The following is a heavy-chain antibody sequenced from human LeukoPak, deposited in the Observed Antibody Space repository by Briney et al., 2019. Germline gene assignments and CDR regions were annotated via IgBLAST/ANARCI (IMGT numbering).Heavy chain of an antibody. D-gene: IGHD1-26*01. Sequence: PGGSLRLSCAASGFTFSSYSMNWVRQAPGKGLEWVSSISSSSSYTYYADSVKGRFTISRDNSKNTLYLQMNSLRSDDTAVYYCAKGSTSSGSLVDYWGQGTLVTVSS. CDR1: GFTFSSYS. CDR2: ISSSSSYT. CDR3: AKGSTSSGSLVDY. V-gene: IGHV3-21*04. J-gene: IGHJ4*02.